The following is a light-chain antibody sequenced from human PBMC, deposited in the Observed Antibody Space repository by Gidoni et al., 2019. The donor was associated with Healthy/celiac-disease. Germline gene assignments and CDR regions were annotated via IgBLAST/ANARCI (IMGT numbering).Light chain of an antibody. Sequence: DIVMTQSPDSLAVSLGERATINCKSSQSVLYSSNNKNYLEWYQQQPGQPPKLLISWASTRESGVPDRFSGSGSGTDVTLTISSLQAEDVEVYYCQQYYSTPWTFGQGTKVEIK. V-gene: IGKV4-1*01. CDR3: QQYYSTPWT. J-gene: IGKJ1*01. CDR2: WAS. CDR1: QSVLYSSNNKNY.